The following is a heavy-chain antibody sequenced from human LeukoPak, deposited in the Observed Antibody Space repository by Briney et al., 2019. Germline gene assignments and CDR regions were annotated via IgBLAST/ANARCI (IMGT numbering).Heavy chain of an antibody. D-gene: IGHD3-22*01. Sequence: SETLSLTCAVYGGSFSGYYWSWIRQPPGKGLEWIGEINHSGSTNYNPSLKSRVTISVDTSKNQFSLKLSSVTAADTAVYYCAGYYYYDSSGPIDYWGQGTLVTVSS. CDR3: AGYYYYDSSGPIDY. V-gene: IGHV4-34*01. CDR2: INHSGST. CDR1: GGSFSGYY. J-gene: IGHJ4*02.